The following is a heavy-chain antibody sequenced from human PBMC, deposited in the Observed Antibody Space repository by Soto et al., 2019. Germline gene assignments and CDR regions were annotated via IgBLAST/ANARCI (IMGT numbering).Heavy chain of an antibody. CDR3: AIPGAGDFDY. V-gene: IGHV4-4*02. Sequence: SETLSLTCAVSGASISNTNWWSWVRQPPGKGLEWIGEIYHSGTTNCDPSLKSRVAISVDKSKNQFSLNLSSVTAADTAVYYCAIPGAGDFDYWGQGTLVTVSS. D-gene: IGHD6-13*01. J-gene: IGHJ4*02. CDR2: IYHSGTT. CDR1: GASISNTNW.